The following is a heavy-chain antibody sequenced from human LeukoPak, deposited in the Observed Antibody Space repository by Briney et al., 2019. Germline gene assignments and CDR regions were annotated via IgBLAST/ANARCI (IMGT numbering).Heavy chain of an antibody. CDR1: GYAFTSYD. V-gene: IGHV1-8*01. Sequence: ASVKVSCKASGYAFTSYDINWVRQATGQGLEWMGWMNPNSGNTGYAQKFQGRVTMTRNTSIGTAYMELSSLRSEDTAVYYCARGRRYGYGSGRESGYWGQGTLVTVSS. CDR3: ARGRRYGYGSGRESGY. D-gene: IGHD3-10*01. J-gene: IGHJ4*02. CDR2: MNPNSGNT.